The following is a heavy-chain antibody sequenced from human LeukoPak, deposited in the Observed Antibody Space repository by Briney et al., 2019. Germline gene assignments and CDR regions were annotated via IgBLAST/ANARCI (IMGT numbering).Heavy chain of an antibody. D-gene: IGHD4-17*01. CDR2: TYYRSKWYN. Sequence: SQTLSLTCAISGDSLSSNSAAWNWIRQSPSRGLEWLGRTYYRSKWYNDYAVSVKSQITINPDTYKNQVSLQLKSVPPEDTAVDDGARVNYGDCNYFDRMDVWGKGTTVTVSS. J-gene: IGHJ6*04. V-gene: IGHV6-1*01. CDR3: ARVNYGDCNYFDRMDV. CDR1: GDSLSSNSAA.